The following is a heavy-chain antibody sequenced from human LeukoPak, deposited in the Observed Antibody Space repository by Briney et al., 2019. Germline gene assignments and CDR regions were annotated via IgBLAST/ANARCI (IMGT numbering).Heavy chain of an antibody. Sequence: PGRSLRLSCAASGFTFSSYAMHWVRQAPGKGLEWVTLISYDGRTKYYADSVKGRFTISRDNAKNSLYLQMNSLRAEDTAVYYCARVAAPKDIWGQGTMVTVSS. CDR2: ISYDGRTK. D-gene: IGHD6-13*01. V-gene: IGHV3-30*04. CDR3: ARVAAPKDI. J-gene: IGHJ3*02. CDR1: GFTFSSYA.